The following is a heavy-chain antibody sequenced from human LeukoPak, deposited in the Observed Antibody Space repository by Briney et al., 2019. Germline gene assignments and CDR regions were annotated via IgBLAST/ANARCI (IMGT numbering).Heavy chain of an antibody. D-gene: IGHD3-16*01. V-gene: IGHV5-51*01. J-gene: IGHJ3*02. Sequence: KPGESLKISCKGSGYSFTSYWIGWVRQMPGKGLEWMGIIYPDDSDTRYSPSFRGQVTISADKSISTAYLQWSSLKASDTAMYYCTVGATTSRDAFDIWGQGTMVTVSS. CDR3: TVGATTSRDAFDI. CDR1: GYSFTSYW. CDR2: IYPDDSDT.